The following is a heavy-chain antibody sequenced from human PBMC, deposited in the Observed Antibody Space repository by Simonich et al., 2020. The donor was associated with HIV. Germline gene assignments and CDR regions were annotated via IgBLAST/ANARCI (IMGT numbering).Heavy chain of an antibody. CDR1: GYIFTSYG. CDR2: ISAYNGNT. V-gene: IGHV1-18*01. J-gene: IGHJ6*03. CDR3: ARGSPQDPYYYYYYMDV. Sequence: QVQLVQSGAEVTKPGASVKVSCKASGYIFTSYGISWVRQAPGQGLEWMGWISAYNGNTNYAQKVKGIGTMTTDTSTSTAYMELRSLRSDDTAVYYCARGSPQDPYYYYYYMDVWGKGTTVTVSS. D-gene: IGHD2-15*01.